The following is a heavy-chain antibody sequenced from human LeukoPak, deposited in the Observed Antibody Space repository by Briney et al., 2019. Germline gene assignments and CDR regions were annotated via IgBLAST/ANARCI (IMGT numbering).Heavy chain of an antibody. J-gene: IGHJ3*02. CDR3: ARAFSWNKNDAFDI. Sequence: GESLKISCEGSGDSFTSNWIGWVRQMPGKGLEWMGIIYPGDSKSRYSPSYQGQVTISADKSISTAYLQWSSLKASDTAMYYCARAFSWNKNDAFDIWGQGTMVTVSS. CDR2: IYPGDSKS. V-gene: IGHV5-51*01. CDR1: GDSFTSNW. D-gene: IGHD3-3*02.